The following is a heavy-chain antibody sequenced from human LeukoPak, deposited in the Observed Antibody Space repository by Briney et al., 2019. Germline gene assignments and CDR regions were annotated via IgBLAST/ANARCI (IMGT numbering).Heavy chain of an antibody. CDR3: ARRSGYDSNYFDY. D-gene: IGHD5-12*01. CDR1: GFTFDDYG. CDR2: INWNGGST. V-gene: IGHV3-20*04. J-gene: IGHJ4*02. Sequence: GGSLRLSCAASGFTFDDYGMTWVRQAPGKGLEWVSGINWNGGSTGYADSVKGRFTISRDNAKNSLYPQMNSLRAEDTALYYCARRSGYDSNYFDYWGQGTLVTVSS.